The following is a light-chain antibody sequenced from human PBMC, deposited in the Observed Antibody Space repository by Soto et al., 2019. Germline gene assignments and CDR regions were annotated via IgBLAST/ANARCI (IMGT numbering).Light chain of an antibody. CDR1: QGLLYSDGNTY. CDR2: KVS. V-gene: IGKV2-30*01. CDR3: MQGTHRPIT. J-gene: IGKJ5*01. Sequence: DVVMTQSPLSLSVTLGQPASISCWSTQGLLYSDGNTYLNWFQQRPGQSPRRLIYKVSVRDSGVPDRFSGSGSGTDLTLKISRVEAEDVGIYYCMQGTHRPITFGQGTRLEI.